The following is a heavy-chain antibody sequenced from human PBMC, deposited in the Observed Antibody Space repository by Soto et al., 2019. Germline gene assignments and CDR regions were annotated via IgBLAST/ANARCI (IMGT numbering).Heavy chain of an antibody. J-gene: IGHJ5*01. V-gene: IGHV6-1*01. CDR3: AREPTVLRVLINWLDS. CDR2: TYYRSNWYN. CDR1: GDSVSSNIAV. Sequence: SQTLSLTCPISGDSVSSNIAVWNWIRQSSSRGLEWLGRTYYRSNWYNDYAVSVQSRITINANTSKNQFSLQLNSVTPDDTAVYYCAREPTVLRVLINWLDSWGQGILVNVSS. D-gene: IGHD2-8*01.